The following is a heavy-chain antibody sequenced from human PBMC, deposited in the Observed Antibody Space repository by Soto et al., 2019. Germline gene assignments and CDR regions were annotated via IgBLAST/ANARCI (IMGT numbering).Heavy chain of an antibody. J-gene: IGHJ4*02. CDR3: ARDPIGGGAPYYCDY. V-gene: IGHV1-2*02. CDR2: INPYTCGT. D-gene: IGHD3-16*01. Sequence: QVQLVQSGAEVKKPGASVKVSCKASGYTFTDYYMHWVRQAPGQGLEWLGWINPYTCGTNYAHKFQDRVTLTRDTSISTAYLDLSRLTSDDTAXYXCARDPIGGGAPYYCDYWGQGTLVTASS. CDR1: GYTFTDYY.